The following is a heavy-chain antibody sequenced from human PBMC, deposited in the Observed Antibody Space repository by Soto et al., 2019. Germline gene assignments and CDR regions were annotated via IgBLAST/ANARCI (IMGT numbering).Heavy chain of an antibody. CDR3: TTDLWRIAVVVGSTGYFNP. D-gene: IGHD2-15*01. J-gene: IGHJ5*02. CDR2: INSQRDCGTT. Sequence: PRGPLRLSCAASGFTFSDAWLSWVRHALGKALDWVGRINSQRDCGTTEYAAPVRGRFTISRDDSKNTLYLHINSLKTEDTAVYYCTTDLWRIAVVVGSTGYFNPWGQGT. CDR1: GFTFSDAW. V-gene: IGHV3-15*01.